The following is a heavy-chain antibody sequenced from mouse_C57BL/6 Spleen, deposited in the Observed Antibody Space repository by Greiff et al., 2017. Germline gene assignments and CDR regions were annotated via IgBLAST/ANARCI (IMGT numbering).Heavy chain of an antibody. J-gene: IGHJ2*01. Sequence: VQLQQSGAELARPGASVKLSCKASGYTFTSYGISWVKQRTGQGLEWIGEIYPRSGTTSYNEKFKGKATLTADKSSSTAYLELRSLTSEDAAVYFCARMTLKALTGVDYWGQGTTLTVSS. CDR3: ARMTLKALTGVDY. V-gene: IGHV1-81*01. CDR2: IYPRSGTT. D-gene: IGHD4-1*01. CDR1: GYTFTSYG.